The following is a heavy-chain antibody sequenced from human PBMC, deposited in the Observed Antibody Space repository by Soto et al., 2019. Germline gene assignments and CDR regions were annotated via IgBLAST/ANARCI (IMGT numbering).Heavy chain of an antibody. D-gene: IGHD1-1*01. J-gene: IGHJ6*03. CDR3: ARLRNHYFMDV. V-gene: IGHV4-59*08. CDR1: GGSLRGFY. CDR2: IYYSGTT. Sequence: PSGTPSPTCSVSGGSLRGFYLGRGRQPPGRGLEWIGWIYYSGTTNYNPSLKSRVTISVDTSKNQFSLKLSSVTAADTAIYYCARLRNHYFMDVWGKGTTVTVSS.